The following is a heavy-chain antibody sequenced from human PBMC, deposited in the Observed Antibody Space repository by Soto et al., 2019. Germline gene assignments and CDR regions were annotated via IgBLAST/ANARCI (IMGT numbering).Heavy chain of an antibody. CDR3: ASTPDIVATNDAFDI. J-gene: IGHJ3*02. V-gene: IGHV3-33*01. Sequence: GGSLRLSCAASGFTFSSYGMHWVRQAPGKGLEWVAVIWYDGSNKYYADSVKGRFTISRDNSKNTLYLQMNSLRAEDTAVYYCASTPDIVATNDAFDIWGQGTMVTGSS. CDR1: GFTFSSYG. CDR2: IWYDGSNK. D-gene: IGHD5-12*01.